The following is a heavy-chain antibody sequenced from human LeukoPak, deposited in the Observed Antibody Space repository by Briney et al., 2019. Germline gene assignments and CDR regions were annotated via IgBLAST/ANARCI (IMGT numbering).Heavy chain of an antibody. J-gene: IGHJ4*02. V-gene: IGHV1-18*01. CDR1: GYTFTNYG. CDR3: ARDLVDGVGAPGAY. D-gene: IGHD1-26*01. Sequence: ASVKASCKASGYTFTNYGITWMRQAPGQGLEWMGWINTYNGNTNYAQKLQGRVTITTDTSTSTAYMELRSLRSDDTAVFYCARDLVDGVGAPGAYWGQGALVTVSS. CDR2: INTYNGNT.